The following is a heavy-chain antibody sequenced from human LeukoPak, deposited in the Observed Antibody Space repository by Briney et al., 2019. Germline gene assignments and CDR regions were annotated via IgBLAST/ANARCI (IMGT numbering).Heavy chain of an antibody. CDR3: AKDSYDSGGYYHFDY. CDR2: ITGSGDRT. CDR1: GFTFSSYA. J-gene: IGHJ4*02. D-gene: IGHD3-22*01. Sequence: GGSLRLSCAASGFTFSSYAMNWVRQAPGKGLEWVSGITGSGDRTYYADSVKGRFTISRDNSKNTLYPQMNRLRAEDTALYYCAKDSYDSGGYYHFDYWGQGTLVTVSS. V-gene: IGHV3-23*01.